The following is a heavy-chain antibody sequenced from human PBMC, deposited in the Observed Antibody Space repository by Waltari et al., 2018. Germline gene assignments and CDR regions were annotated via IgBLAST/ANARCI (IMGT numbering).Heavy chain of an antibody. CDR1: GFTFSSYA. Sequence: EVQLLESGGGLVQPGGSLRLSCAASGFTFSSYAMSWVRQAPGKGLECVSVIYSGGSTYYADSVKGRFTISRDNSKNTLYLQMNSLRAEDTAVYYCAKGPLSGWPYFDYWGQGTLVTVSS. J-gene: IGHJ4*02. V-gene: IGHV3-23*03. CDR2: IYSGGST. CDR3: AKGPLSGWPYFDY. D-gene: IGHD6-19*01.